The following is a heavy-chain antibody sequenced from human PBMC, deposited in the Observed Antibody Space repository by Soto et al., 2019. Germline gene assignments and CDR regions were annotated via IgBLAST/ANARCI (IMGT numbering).Heavy chain of an antibody. CDR3: ARDLLAVSPSDY. Sequence: QVQLVESGGGVVQPGRSLRLSCVASGFTFSSYAMHWVRQAPGKGLEWVAVISYDGSNKYYADSVKGRFTISRDSSKHTLYLQMNSLRAEDTAVYYCARDLLAVSPSDYWGQGTLVTVSS. V-gene: IGHV3-30-3*01. D-gene: IGHD4-17*01. CDR1: GFTFSSYA. J-gene: IGHJ4*02. CDR2: ISYDGSNK.